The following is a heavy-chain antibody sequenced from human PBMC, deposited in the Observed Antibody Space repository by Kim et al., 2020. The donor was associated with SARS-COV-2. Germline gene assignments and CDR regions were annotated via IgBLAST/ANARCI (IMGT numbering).Heavy chain of an antibody. J-gene: IGHJ5*02. V-gene: IGHV4-39*01. CDR3: ARHMYYYGSGSSKNWFDP. CDR2: IYYTGST. D-gene: IGHD3-10*01. Sequence: SETLSLTCTVSDGSISSSSYYWGWIRQPPGKGLEWIGSIYYTGSTYYNPSLKSRVSISVDTSKNQFSLKLSSAIAADTAVYYCARHMYYYGSGSSKNWFDPWGQGTLVTVSS. CDR1: DGSISSSSYY.